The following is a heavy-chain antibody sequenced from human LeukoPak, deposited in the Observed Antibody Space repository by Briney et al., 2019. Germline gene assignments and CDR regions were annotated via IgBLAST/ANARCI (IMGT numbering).Heavy chain of an antibody. CDR2: ISYDGSNK. Sequence: PGGSLRLSCAASGFTFSSYAMHWVRQAPGNGLEWVAVISYDGSNKYYADSVKGRFTISRDNSKNTLYLQMNSLRAEDTAVYYCARDKWAAEGVADYWGQGTLVTVSS. CDR3: ARDKWAAEGVADY. CDR1: GFTFSSYA. D-gene: IGHD6-13*01. J-gene: IGHJ4*02. V-gene: IGHV3-30-3*01.